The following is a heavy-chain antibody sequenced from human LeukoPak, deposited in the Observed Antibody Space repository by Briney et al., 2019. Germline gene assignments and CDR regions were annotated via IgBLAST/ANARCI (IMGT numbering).Heavy chain of an antibody. CDR1: GFTFNNYA. D-gene: IGHD3-22*01. CDR2: ISSSGDIT. CDR3: AKDRPNYYESNGHYYRRNGDY. V-gene: IGHV3-23*01. J-gene: IGHJ4*02. Sequence: PGRSLRLSCAASGFTFNNYAMSWVRQAPGKGLEWVSAISSSGDITFYADSVKGRFTISGDNSRYTLYLQMNSLRAEDAAVYYCAKDRPNYYESNGHYYRRNGDYWGQGTLVTVSS.